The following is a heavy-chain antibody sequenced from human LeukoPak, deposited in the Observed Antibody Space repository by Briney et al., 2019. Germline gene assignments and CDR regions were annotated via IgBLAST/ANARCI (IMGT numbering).Heavy chain of an antibody. CDR1: GFTFSSYS. J-gene: IGHJ6*03. D-gene: IGHD3-9*01. CDR3: ARIPYFVYYYMDV. Sequence: GGSLRLSCAASGFTFSSYSMNWVRQAPGKGLEWVSYISSSSSTIYYADSVKGRFTISKDNAKNSLYLQMNSLRAEDTAVYYCARIPYFVYYYMDVWGEGTTVTISS. CDR2: ISSSSSTI. V-gene: IGHV3-48*01.